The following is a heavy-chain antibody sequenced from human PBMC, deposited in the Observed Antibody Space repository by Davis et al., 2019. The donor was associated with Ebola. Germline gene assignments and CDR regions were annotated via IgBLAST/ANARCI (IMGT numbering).Heavy chain of an antibody. J-gene: IGHJ4*02. D-gene: IGHD2-2*02. Sequence: SETLSLTCTVSGGSIISSSSYWGWIRQPPRKGLEWIGSIYYSGSTYYNPSLKSRVTISVDTSKNQFSLKLSSVTAADTAVYYCARHSIPYYFDYWGQGTLVTVSS. CDR1: GGSIISSSSY. CDR3: ARHSIPYYFDY. CDR2: IYYSGST. V-gene: IGHV4-39*01.